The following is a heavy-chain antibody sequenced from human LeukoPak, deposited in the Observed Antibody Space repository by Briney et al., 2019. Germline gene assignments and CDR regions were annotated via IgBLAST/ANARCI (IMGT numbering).Heavy chain of an antibody. J-gene: IGHJ4*02. CDR3: AKVEYYHSSGYLDY. D-gene: IGHD3-22*01. CDR1: GFTFSSYG. Sequence: GGSLRLSCAASGFTFSSYGMHWVRQAPGKGLEWVAVISTDGSNEYYADSVKSRFTISRDNSKNMLYLQMNSLRAEDTAVYYCAKVEYYHSSGYLDYWGQGTLVTVSS. V-gene: IGHV3-30*18. CDR2: ISTDGSNE.